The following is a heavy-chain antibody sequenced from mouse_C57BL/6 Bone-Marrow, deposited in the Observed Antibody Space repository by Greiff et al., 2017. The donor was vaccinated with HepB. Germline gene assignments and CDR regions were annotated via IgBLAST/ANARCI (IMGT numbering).Heavy chain of an antibody. D-gene: IGHD1-1*01. CDR1: GYTFTSYW. CDR3: ARSPSYYYGSSYVTYYAMDY. CDR2: IHPNSGST. J-gene: IGHJ4*01. V-gene: IGHV1-64*01. Sequence: VKLQQPGAELVKPGASVKLSCKASGYTFTSYWMHWVKQRPGQGLEWIGMIHPNSGSTNYNEKFKSKATLTVDKSSSTAYMQLSSLTSEDSAVYYCARSPSYYYGSSYVTYYAMDYWGQGTSVTVSS.